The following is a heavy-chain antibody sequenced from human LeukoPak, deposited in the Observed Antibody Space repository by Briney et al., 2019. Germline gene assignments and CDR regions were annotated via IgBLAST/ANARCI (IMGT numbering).Heavy chain of an antibody. V-gene: IGHV4-31*03. D-gene: IGHD2-2*01. CDR3: ARALTIAPAAIPYYYYGMDV. CDR2: IYYSGST. Sequence: PSETLSLTSTVSGGSISSGGYYWSWIRQHPGKGLEWIGYIYYSGSTYYNPSLKSRVTISVDTSKNQFSLKLSSVTAADTAVYYCARALTIAPAAIPYYYYGMDVWGQGTTVTVSS. J-gene: IGHJ6*02. CDR1: GGSISSGGYY.